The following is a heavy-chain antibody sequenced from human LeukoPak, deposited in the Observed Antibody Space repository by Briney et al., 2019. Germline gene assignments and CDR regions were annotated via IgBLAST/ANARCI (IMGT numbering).Heavy chain of an antibody. D-gene: IGHD2-2*01. CDR3: ARGRRYCSSTSCYVRRYYYYYYMDV. V-gene: IGHV4-34*01. CDR2: INHSGST. CDR1: GGSFSGYY. Sequence: SETLSLTCAVYGGSFSGYYWSWIRQPPGKGLEWIGEINHSGSTNYNPSLKSRVTISVDTSKNRFSLKLSSVTAADTAVYYCARGRRYCSSTSCYVRRYYYYYYMDVWGKGTTVTVSS. J-gene: IGHJ6*03.